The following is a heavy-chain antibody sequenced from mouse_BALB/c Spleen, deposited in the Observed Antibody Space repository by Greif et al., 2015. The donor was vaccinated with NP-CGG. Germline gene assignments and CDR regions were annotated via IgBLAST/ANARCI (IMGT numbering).Heavy chain of an antibody. CDR2: ISSGGSYT. J-gene: IGHJ4*01. CDR1: GFTFSSYA. Sequence: EVKLVESGGGLVKPGGSLKLSCAASGFTFSSYAMSWVRQTPEKRLEWVATISSGGSYTYYPDSVKGRFTISRDNAKNTLYLQMSSLRSEDTAMYYCASLITTVVAEAMDYWGQGTSVTVSS. CDR3: ASLITTVVAEAMDY. V-gene: IGHV5-9-3*01. D-gene: IGHD1-1*01.